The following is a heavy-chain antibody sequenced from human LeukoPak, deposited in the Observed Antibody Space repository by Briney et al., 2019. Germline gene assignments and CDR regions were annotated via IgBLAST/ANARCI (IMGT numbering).Heavy chain of an antibody. J-gene: IGHJ4*02. CDR1: GFTFSSYA. CDR2: MSGSGGST. CDR3: AKDQGATVTLDY. V-gene: IGHV3-23*01. Sequence: PGGSLRLSCAACGFTFSSYAMSLVRQAPGKGLEWVSAMSGSGGSTYYADSVKGRFTISRDNSKNTLYLQMNSLRAEDTAVYYCAKDQGATVTLDYWGQGTLVTVSS. D-gene: IGHD4-17*01.